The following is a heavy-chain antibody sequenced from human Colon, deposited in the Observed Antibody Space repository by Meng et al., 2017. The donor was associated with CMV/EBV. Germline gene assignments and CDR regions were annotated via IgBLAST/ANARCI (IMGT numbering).Heavy chain of an antibody. Sequence: GGSLRLSCAVSGFSFSGYDMHWVRQPPGKGLEWVTFIRHDESNTYYADSVKGRFTVSRDNSKNTLYLQMNSLRAEDMAVYYCAKDERYSNYYFDYWGQGTLVTVSS. CDR3: AKDERYSNYYFDY. CDR1: GFSFSGYD. CDR2: IRHDESNT. V-gene: IGHV3-30*02. J-gene: IGHJ4*02. D-gene: IGHD4-11*01.